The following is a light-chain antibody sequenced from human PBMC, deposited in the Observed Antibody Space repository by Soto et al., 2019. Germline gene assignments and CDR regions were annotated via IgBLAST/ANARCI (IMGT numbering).Light chain of an antibody. CDR1: QDINTY. J-gene: IGKJ5*01. V-gene: IGKV1-9*01. CDR2: AAS. CDR3: QQRKSYPIT. Sequence: DIQLTQSPSFLSASVGDRVTITCRASQDINTYLARYQQKPGKAPKLLIFAASTLQNGVPSRFSGSGSGTEFTVTITSLQPEDFVTYYCQQRKSYPITFGQGTRLEIK.